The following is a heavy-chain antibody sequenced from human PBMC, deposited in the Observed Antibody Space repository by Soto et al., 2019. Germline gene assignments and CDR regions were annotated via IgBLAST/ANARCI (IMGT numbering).Heavy chain of an antibody. D-gene: IGHD5-18*01. CDR3: ARVVGGDTAEGEFVY. V-gene: IGHV3-48*01. CDR1: GFTFSSYS. J-gene: IGHJ4*02. CDR2: ISSSSSNI. Sequence: GGSLRLSCAASGFTFSSYSMNWVRQAPGKGLEWVSYISSSSSNIYYADSVKGRFTISRDNAKNSLYLQMNSLRAEDTAVYYCARVVGGDTAEGEFVYWCQGTLVTVSS.